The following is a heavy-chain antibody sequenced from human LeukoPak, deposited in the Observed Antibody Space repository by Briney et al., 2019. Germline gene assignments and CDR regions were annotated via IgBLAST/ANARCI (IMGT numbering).Heavy chain of an antibody. CDR3: ASVGIAVAGTFDY. CDR2: INPNSGGT. Sequence: GASVKVSCTASGYTFTGYYMHWVRQGPGQGLERMGWINPNSGGTNYAQKFQGRVTMTRDTSISTAYMELSRLRSDDTAVYYCASVGIAVAGTFDYWGQGTLVTVSS. J-gene: IGHJ4*02. CDR1: GYTFTGYY. D-gene: IGHD6-19*01. V-gene: IGHV1-2*02.